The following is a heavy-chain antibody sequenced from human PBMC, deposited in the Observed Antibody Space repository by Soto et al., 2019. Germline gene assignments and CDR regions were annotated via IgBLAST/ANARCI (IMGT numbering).Heavy chain of an antibody. CDR3: ARDVGDYYDSSGYSDYYYYGMDV. CDR2: IKRDGSKI. V-gene: IGHV3-7*03. D-gene: IGHD3-22*01. Sequence: GGSLRLSCAASGFTFDIYAMPLVRQDPGKGLEWVSGIKRDGSKIDYADSVKGRFTISRDNAKNSLYLQMNSLRAEDTAVYYCARDVGDYYDSSGYSDYYYYGMDVWGQGTTVTVSS. CDR1: GFTFDIYA. J-gene: IGHJ6*02.